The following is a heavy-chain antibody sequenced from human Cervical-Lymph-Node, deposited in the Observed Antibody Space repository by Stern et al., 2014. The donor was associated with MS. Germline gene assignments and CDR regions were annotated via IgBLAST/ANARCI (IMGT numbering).Heavy chain of an antibody. V-gene: IGHV3-7*01. CDR2: IKEDGRDK. D-gene: IGHD6-13*01. J-gene: IGHJ4*02. CDR1: GLTFSNYW. Sequence: EVQLVGSGGDLVQPGESLRLSCAASGLTFSNYWMSWVRKAPGKGLEWVANIKEDGRDKYYVDSVKGRFTVSRDNAKKSLYLQMNSLRVEDTAVYYCARLVCTSMSCSHYFDDWGQGTLVTVSS. CDR3: ARLVCTSMSCSHYFDD.